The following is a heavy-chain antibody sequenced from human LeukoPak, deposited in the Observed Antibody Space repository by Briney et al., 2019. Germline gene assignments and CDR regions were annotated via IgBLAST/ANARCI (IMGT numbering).Heavy chain of an antibody. CDR2: ISDSGCST. J-gene: IGHJ4*02. D-gene: IGHD3-22*01. V-gene: IGHV3-23*01. CDR1: GFTFTNAW. CDR3: AKGPVRGYQTYFFDY. Sequence: GGSLRLSCAASGFTFTNAWMSWVRQAPGKGLEWVSGISDSGCSTYYTDSVKGRFTITRDNSKNTVYLQMNSLRAEDTAVYYCAKGPVRGYQTYFFDYWGQGTLVTVSS.